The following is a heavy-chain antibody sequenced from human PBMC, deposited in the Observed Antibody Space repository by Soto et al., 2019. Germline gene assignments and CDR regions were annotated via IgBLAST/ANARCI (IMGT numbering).Heavy chain of an antibody. V-gene: IGHV4-34*01. D-gene: IGHD6-13*01. CDR1: GWSFSGYY. Sequence: PSETLSLTCAAYGWSFSGYYWSWIRQPPGKGLEWIGEINHSGSTNYNPSLKSRVTISVDTSKNQFSLKLSSVTAADTAVYYCARGSVGLGSSWYSWFDPWGQGTLVTVSS. CDR2: INHSGST. CDR3: ARGSVGLGSSWYSWFDP. J-gene: IGHJ5*02.